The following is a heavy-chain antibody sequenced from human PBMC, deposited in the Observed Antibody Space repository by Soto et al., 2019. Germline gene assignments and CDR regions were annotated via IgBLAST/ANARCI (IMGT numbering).Heavy chain of an antibody. CDR1: GFSLSTSGMC. Sequence: SGPTLVNPTQTLTLTCTFSGFSLSTSGMCVSWIRQPPGKALEWLALIDWDDDKYYSTSLKTRLTISKDTSKNQVVLTMTNMDPVDTATYYCARIRVGYSYGQGNYYFDYWGQGTLVTVSS. V-gene: IGHV2-70*01. D-gene: IGHD5-18*01. CDR2: IDWDDDK. J-gene: IGHJ4*02. CDR3: ARIRVGYSYGQGNYYFDY.